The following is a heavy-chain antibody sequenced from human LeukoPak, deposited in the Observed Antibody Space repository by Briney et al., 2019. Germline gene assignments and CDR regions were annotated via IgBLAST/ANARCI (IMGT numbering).Heavy chain of an antibody. CDR2: IWYDGSNK. D-gene: IGHD5-18*01. CDR3: ANLVGYSYGLIDY. V-gene: IGHV3-33*06. Sequence: GGSLRLSCAASGFTFSSYGMHWVRQAPGKGLEWVAVIWYDGSNKYYADSVKGRFTISRDNSKNTLYLQMNSLRAEDTAVYYCANLVGYSYGLIDYWGQGTLVTVSS. J-gene: IGHJ4*02. CDR1: GFTFSSYG.